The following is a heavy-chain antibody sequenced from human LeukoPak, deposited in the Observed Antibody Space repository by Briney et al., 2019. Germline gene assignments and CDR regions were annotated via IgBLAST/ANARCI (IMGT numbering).Heavy chain of an antibody. CDR2: ISSSGSTI. CDR3: ARDSGSYYSDYYYYGMDV. D-gene: IGHD1-26*01. Sequence: GGSLRLSCAASGFTFSDYYMSWIRQAPGKGLEWVSYISSSGSTIYYADSVKGRFTISRDNAKNSLYLQMNSLRAEDTAVYYRARDSGSYYSDYYYYGMDVWGQGTTVTVSS. J-gene: IGHJ6*02. V-gene: IGHV3-11*01. CDR1: GFTFSDYY.